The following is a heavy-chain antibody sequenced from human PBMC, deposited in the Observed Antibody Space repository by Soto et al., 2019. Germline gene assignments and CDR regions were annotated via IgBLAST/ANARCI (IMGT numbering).Heavy chain of an antibody. Sequence: SVKVSCKASVGTFSSYAISWVRQAPGQGLAWMGGIIPIFGTANYAQKFQGRVTITADESTSTAYMELSSLRSEDTAVYYCAHDFWSGNYGMDVWGQGTTVTVSS. D-gene: IGHD3-3*01. V-gene: IGHV1-69*13. CDR3: AHDFWSGNYGMDV. CDR1: VGTFSSYA. CDR2: IIPIFGTA. J-gene: IGHJ6*02.